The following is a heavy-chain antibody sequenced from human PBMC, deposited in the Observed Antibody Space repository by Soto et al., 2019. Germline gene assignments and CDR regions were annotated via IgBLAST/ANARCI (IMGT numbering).Heavy chain of an antibody. CDR1: GFTFTNAW. CDR3: TTDPHVVLVTTIAY. D-gene: IGHD3-22*01. V-gene: IGHV3-15*07. J-gene: IGHJ4*01. Sequence: PGGSLRLSCTASGFTFTNAWMNWVRQAPGKGLEWVGRVKSKTDGGTTDYAAPVKGRFTISRHDSKNTLYLQMNGLKAEDTAVYYCTTDPHVVLVTTIAYWGHGTLVTVSS. CDR2: VKSKTDGGTT.